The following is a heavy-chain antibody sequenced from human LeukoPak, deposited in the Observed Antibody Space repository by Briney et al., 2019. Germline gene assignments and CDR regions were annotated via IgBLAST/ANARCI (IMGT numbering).Heavy chain of an antibody. D-gene: IGHD2-15*01. CDR2: IKQDGSEK. Sequence: PGGSLRLSCAASGFTFSSYWMCCGRQAPGKGLEWVANIKQDGSEKYYVDSVKGRFTISRDNAKNSLYLQMNSLRAEDPAVYYCARPYCSGGSCYSGPHAYWGQGTLVTVSS. CDR3: ARPYCSGGSCYSGPHAY. J-gene: IGHJ4*02. V-gene: IGHV3-7*01. CDR1: GFTFSSYW.